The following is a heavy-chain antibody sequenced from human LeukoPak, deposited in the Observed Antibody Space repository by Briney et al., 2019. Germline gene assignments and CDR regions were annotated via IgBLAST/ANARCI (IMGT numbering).Heavy chain of an antibody. CDR2: IRYDGSNK. Sequence: GGSLRLSCAASGFTFSIYGMHWVRQAPGKGLEWVAFIRYDGSNKYYADSVKGRFTISRDNSKNTLYLQMNSLRAEDTAVYYCAKAPRRYCTNGVCYYFDYWGQGTLVTVSS. D-gene: IGHD2-8*01. V-gene: IGHV3-30*02. J-gene: IGHJ4*02. CDR3: AKAPRRYCTNGVCYYFDY. CDR1: GFTFSIYG.